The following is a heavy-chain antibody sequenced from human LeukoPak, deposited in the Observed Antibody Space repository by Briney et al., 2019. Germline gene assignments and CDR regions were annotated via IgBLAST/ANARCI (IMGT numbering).Heavy chain of an antibody. Sequence: SETLSLTCTVSGGSISSSSYYWGWIRRPPGKGLEWIGSIYYSGSTYYNPSLKSRVTISVDTSKNQFSLKLSSVTAADTAVYYCARLSRHYDFWSGYSNDAFDIWGQGTMVTVSS. V-gene: IGHV4-39*01. CDR2: IYYSGST. CDR3: ARLSRHYDFWSGYSNDAFDI. D-gene: IGHD3-3*01. J-gene: IGHJ3*02. CDR1: GGSISSSSYY.